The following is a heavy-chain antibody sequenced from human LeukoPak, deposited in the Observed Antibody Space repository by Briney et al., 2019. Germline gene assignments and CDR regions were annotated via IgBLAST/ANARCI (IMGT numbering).Heavy chain of an antibody. CDR3: ARGWPTIAAAANFDY. CDR1: DGSFSGYY. J-gene: IGHJ4*02. V-gene: IGHV4-34*01. CDR2: INHSGST. Sequence: PSETLSLTCAVYDGSFSGYYWSWIRQPPGKGLEWIGEINHSGSTNYNPSLKSRVTISVDTSKNQFSLKLSSVTAADTAVYYCARGWPTIAAAANFDYWGQGTLVTASS. D-gene: IGHD6-13*01.